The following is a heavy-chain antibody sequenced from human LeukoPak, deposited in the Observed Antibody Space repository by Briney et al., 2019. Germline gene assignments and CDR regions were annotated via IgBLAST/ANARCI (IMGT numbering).Heavy chain of an antibody. D-gene: IGHD3-16*01. J-gene: IGHJ4*02. Sequence: SETPSLTCTASGGSISSGGYYWSWIRQHPGKGLEWIGYIYYSGSTYYNPPLKSRVTISVDTSKNQFSLKLSSVTAADTAVYYCARAPAYVGNYFDYWGQGTLVTVSS. CDR2: IYYSGST. CDR1: GGSISSGGYY. V-gene: IGHV4-31*03. CDR3: ARAPAYVGNYFDY.